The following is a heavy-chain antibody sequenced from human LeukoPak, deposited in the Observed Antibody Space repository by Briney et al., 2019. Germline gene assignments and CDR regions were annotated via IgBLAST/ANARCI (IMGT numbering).Heavy chain of an antibody. CDR2: ISYDGSNK. D-gene: IGHD1-26*01. J-gene: IGHJ4*02. CDR3: ARDAGGSYLYFDY. Sequence: PGGSLRLSCAASGFTFSSYGMHWVRQAPGKGLEWVAVISYDGSNKYYADSVKGRFTISRDNSKNTLYLQMNSLRAEDTAVYYCARDAGGSYLYFDYWGQGTLVTVSS. CDR1: GFTFSSYG. V-gene: IGHV3-30*03.